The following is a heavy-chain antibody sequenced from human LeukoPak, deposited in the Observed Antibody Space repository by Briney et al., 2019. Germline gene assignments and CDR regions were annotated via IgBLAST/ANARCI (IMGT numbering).Heavy chain of an antibody. D-gene: IGHD3-22*01. CDR2: IYYSGST. Sequence: SETLSLTCTVSGGSISSYYWSWIRQPPGKGLQWIGYIYYSGSTNYNPSLNSRVTISIDTSKNQFSLKLSSVTAADTAVYYRARGFNPDYYDSSGYYLVAFDIWGQGTMVTVSS. CDR1: GGSISSYY. V-gene: IGHV4-59*01. CDR3: ARGFNPDYYDSSGYYLVAFDI. J-gene: IGHJ3*02.